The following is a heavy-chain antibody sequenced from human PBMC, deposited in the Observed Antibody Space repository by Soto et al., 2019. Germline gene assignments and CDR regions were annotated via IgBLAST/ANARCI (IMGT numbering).Heavy chain of an antibody. CDR1: GFTFSSYA. CDR2: ISGSGGST. V-gene: IGHV3-23*01. J-gene: IGHJ6*02. D-gene: IGHD3-10*01. Sequence: GGSLRLSCAASGFTFSSYAMSWVRQAPGKGLEWVSAISGSGGSTYYADSVKGRFTISRDNSKNTLYLQMNSLRAEDTAVYKCAKDRRYGSGIPAGHNGMDVWGQGTKVTAP. CDR3: AKDRRYGSGIPAGHNGMDV.